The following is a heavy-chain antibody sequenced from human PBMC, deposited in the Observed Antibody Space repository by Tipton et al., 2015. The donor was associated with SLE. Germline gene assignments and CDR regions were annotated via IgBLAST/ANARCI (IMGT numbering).Heavy chain of an antibody. Sequence: TLSLTCTVSGDSISSHYWAWIRQSPGKGLEWIECIYYTGNSNYNPSLKSRVSTSVDTSKNQFSLRLTSVTAADTAVYYCARAGLRKGPGIPGWFDPWGQGILVSVSS. V-gene: IGHV4-59*11. CDR1: GDSISSHY. CDR2: IYYTGNS. D-gene: IGHD3-3*01. CDR3: ARAGLRKGPGIPGWFDP. J-gene: IGHJ5*02.